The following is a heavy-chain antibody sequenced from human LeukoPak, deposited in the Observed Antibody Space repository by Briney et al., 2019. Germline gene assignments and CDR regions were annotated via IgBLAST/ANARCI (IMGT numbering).Heavy chain of an antibody. CDR2: IYTSGST. V-gene: IGHV4-61*02. CDR3: ASGGMVGHY. Sequence: PSETLSLTCTVSGGSISSGSYYWSWIRQPAGKGLEWIGRIYTSGSTNYNPSLKSRVTISVDTSKNQFSLKLSSVTAADTAVYYCASGGMVGHYWGQGTLVTVSS. CDR1: GGSISSGSYY. J-gene: IGHJ4*02. D-gene: IGHD3-10*01.